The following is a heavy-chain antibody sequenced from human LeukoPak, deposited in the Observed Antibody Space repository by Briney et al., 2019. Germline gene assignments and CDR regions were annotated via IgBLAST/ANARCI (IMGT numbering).Heavy chain of an antibody. CDR1: GFIFKNYW. Sequence: GGSLRLSCEASGFIFKNYWMHWVRHVPGKGLEWVSGINGDMRSTNYADSVKGRFTITRDNARSTLFLQMNSLGTEDTAVYYCAKDRGAPDFYYYYYGMDVWGQGTTVTVSS. J-gene: IGHJ6*02. CDR2: INGDMRST. V-gene: IGHV3-74*01. D-gene: IGHD1-14*01. CDR3: AKDRGAPDFYYYYYGMDV.